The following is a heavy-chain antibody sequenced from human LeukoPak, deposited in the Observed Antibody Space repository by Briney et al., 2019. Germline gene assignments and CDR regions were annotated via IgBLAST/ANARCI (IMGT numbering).Heavy chain of an antibody. CDR3: ARDYQDSVRGVIANWFDP. CDR2: IIPIFGTA. J-gene: IGHJ5*02. CDR1: GGTFSSYA. D-gene: IGHD3-10*01. Sequence: ASVKVSCKASGGTFSSYAISWVRQAPGQGLEWMGGIIPIFGTANYAQKFQGRVTMTRDTSISTAYMELSRLRSDDTAVYYCARDYQDSVRGVIANWFDPWGQGTLVTVSS. V-gene: IGHV1-69*05.